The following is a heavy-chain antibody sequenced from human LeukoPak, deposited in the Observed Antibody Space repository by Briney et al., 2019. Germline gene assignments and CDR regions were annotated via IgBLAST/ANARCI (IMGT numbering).Heavy chain of an antibody. CDR2: ISGSGGST. CDR1: GFTFSSYA. CDR3: AKGPVFGPDAFDI. D-gene: IGHD3-3*01. V-gene: IGHV3-23*01. J-gene: IGHJ3*02. Sequence: PGGSLRLSCAASGFTFSSYAMRWVRQAPGKGLEWVSAISGSGGSTYYADSVKGRFTISRDNSKNTLYLQMNSLRAEDTAVYYCAKGPVFGPDAFDIWGQGTMVTVSS.